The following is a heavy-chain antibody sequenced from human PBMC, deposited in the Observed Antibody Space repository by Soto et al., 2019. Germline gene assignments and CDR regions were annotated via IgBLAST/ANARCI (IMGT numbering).Heavy chain of an antibody. CDR3: ARPSSTTYYYYYYYMDV. D-gene: IGHD2-2*01. J-gene: IGHJ6*03. CDR2: ISSSSSTI. Sequence: GGSLRLSCAASGFTFSSYSMNWVRQAPGKGLEWVSYISSSSSTIYYADSVKGRFTISRDNAKNSLYLQMNSLRAEDTAVYYCARPSSTTYYYYYYYMDVWGKGTTVTVSS. V-gene: IGHV3-48*01. CDR1: GFTFSSYS.